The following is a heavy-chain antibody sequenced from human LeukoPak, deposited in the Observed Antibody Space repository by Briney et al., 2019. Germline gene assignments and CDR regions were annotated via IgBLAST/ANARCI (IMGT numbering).Heavy chain of an antibody. Sequence: ASVKVSCKASGYTFTSYDINWVRQATGQGLEWMGWMNPNSGNTGYAQKFQGRVTITRNTSISTAYMELSSLRSEDTAVYYCARMRDILGAAFYWGQGTMVTVSS. CDR2: MNPNSGNT. V-gene: IGHV1-8*03. CDR1: GYTFTSYD. D-gene: IGHD1-26*01. J-gene: IGHJ3*01. CDR3: ARMRDILGAAFY.